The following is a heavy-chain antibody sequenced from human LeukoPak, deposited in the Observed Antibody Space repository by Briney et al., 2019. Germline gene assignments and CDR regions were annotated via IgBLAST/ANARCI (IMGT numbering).Heavy chain of an antibody. V-gene: IGHV4-59*01. Sequence: SETLSLTCTVSGGSISSYYWSWIRQPPGKGLEWIGYIYYSGSTNYNPSLKSRVTISVDTSKNQFSLKLSSVTAADTAVYYCAREAYSYGPLFGYWGQGTLVTVSS. D-gene: IGHD5-18*01. J-gene: IGHJ4*02. CDR3: AREAYSYGPLFGY. CDR2: IYYSGST. CDR1: GGSISSYY.